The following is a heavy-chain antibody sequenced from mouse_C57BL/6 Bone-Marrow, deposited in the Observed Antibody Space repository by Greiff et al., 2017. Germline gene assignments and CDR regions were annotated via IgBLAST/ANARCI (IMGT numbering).Heavy chain of an antibody. CDR2: ISYDGSN. CDR1: GYSITSGYY. J-gene: IGHJ1*03. Sequence: ESGPGLVKPSQSLSLTCSVTGYSITSGYYWNWIRQFPGNKLEWMGYISYDGSNNYNPSLKNPISITRDTSKNQFFLKLNSVTTEDTATYYCARNSWYFDVWGTGTTVTVSS. V-gene: IGHV3-6*01. CDR3: ARNSWYFDV.